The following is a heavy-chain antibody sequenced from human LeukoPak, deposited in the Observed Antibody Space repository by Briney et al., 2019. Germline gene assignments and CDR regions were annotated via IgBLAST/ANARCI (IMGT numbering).Heavy chain of an antibody. V-gene: IGHV3-23*01. CDR1: GFTFSSYA. J-gene: IGHJ4*02. Sequence: GGSLRLSCAASGFTFSSYAMSWVRQAPGKGLEWVSAISGSGGSTYYAESVKGRFTISRDNSKNTLYLQMNSLRAEDTAVYYCAKGGRRWLQFSAFDYWGQGTLVTVSS. D-gene: IGHD5-24*01. CDR3: AKGGRRWLQFSAFDY. CDR2: ISGSGGST.